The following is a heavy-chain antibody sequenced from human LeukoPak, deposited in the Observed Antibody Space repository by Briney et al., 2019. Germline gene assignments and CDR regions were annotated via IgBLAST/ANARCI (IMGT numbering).Heavy chain of an antibody. D-gene: IGHD3-22*01. J-gene: IGHJ4*02. CDR3: VRLRRNNDRSGYYYYYDY. CDR2: ISVRSNYR. V-gene: IGHV3-21*01. Sequence: GGSLTLSCAASGYTFSDFSVNWVRQAPGKGPEWVSSISVRSNYRYYADSVRGRFTISRDDARDSLFLQMNSLRAEDTAVYFCVRLRRNNDRSGYYYYYDYWGQGTLVTVFS. CDR1: GYTFSDFS.